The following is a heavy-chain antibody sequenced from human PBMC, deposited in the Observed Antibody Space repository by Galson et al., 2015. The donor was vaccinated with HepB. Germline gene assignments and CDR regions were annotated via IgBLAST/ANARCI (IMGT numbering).Heavy chain of an antibody. Sequence: SLRLSCAASEFTFSAYWMSWVRQAPEKGLEWVAIIKQDGSEKYYVDSVKGRFTISRDNAKNLLYLQMNSLTAEDTAVYYCARDRPHRGWGQGTLVTVSS. V-gene: IGHV3-7*03. CDR1: EFTFSAYW. J-gene: IGHJ4*02. CDR3: ARDRPHRG. CDR2: IKQDGSEK.